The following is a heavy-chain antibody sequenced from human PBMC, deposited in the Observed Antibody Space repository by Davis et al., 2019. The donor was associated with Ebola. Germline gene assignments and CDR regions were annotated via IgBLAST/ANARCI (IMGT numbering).Heavy chain of an antibody. CDR1: GVSISRHY. D-gene: IGHD3-16*01. CDR3: AERGGSV. J-gene: IGHJ4*02. V-gene: IGHV4-59*11. Sequence: PGGSLRPSCTVPGVSISRHYWSWIRQPPGKRLERIGSIYYTGSAYSNSSLNSRVTISVDTSKNQFSLKLSSVTAADTAMYYCAERGGSVWGQGTLVTVSS. CDR2: IYYTGSA.